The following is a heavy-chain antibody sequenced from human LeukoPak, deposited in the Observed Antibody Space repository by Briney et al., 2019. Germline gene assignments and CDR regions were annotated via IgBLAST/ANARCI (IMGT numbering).Heavy chain of an antibody. J-gene: IGHJ4*02. Sequence: AGGSLRLSCTPSGCTFSSFDMHWVRQRPAKGLEWVAFIKFDGSQKYYADSVRGRFTVSRYNSRNMLYLQLDSLTGDDTAVYYCARRPHDSGSYSADYWGQGTLVTVSS. D-gene: IGHD3-10*01. CDR2: IKFDGSQK. CDR3: ARRPHDSGSYSADY. V-gene: IGHV3-30*02. CDR1: GCTFSSFD.